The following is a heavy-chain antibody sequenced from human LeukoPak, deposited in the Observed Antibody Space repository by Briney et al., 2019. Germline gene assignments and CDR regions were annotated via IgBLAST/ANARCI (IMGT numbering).Heavy chain of an antibody. Sequence: ASVKVSCKASGYTFTGYYMHWVRQAPGQGLEWMGWINPNSGGTNYAQKFQGWVTMTRDTSISTAYMELSRLRSDDTAVYYCARETGTSDYAFDIWGQGTMVTVSS. CDR1: GYTFTGYY. D-gene: IGHD1-1*01. J-gene: IGHJ3*02. CDR3: ARETGTSDYAFDI. V-gene: IGHV1-2*04. CDR2: INPNSGGT.